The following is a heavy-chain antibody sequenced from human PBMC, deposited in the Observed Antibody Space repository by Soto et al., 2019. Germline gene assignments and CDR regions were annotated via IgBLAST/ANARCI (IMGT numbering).Heavy chain of an antibody. CDR1: GFTFSSYA. Sequence: PGGSLRLSCAASGFTFSSYAMSWVRQAPGKGLEWVSAISGSGGSTYYADSVKGRFTISRDNSKNTLYLQMNSLRAEDTAVYYCAKTLDSSGWYGTHIFDYWGQGTLVTVSS. CDR3: AKTLDSSGWYGTHIFDY. V-gene: IGHV3-23*01. CDR2: ISGSGGST. D-gene: IGHD6-19*01. J-gene: IGHJ4*02.